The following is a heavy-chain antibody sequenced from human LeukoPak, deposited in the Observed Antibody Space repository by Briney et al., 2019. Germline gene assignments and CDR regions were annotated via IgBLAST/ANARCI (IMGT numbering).Heavy chain of an antibody. J-gene: IGHJ4*02. V-gene: IGHV4-39*01. CDR1: GGSLSSISYY. CDR3: ARHTVFFPYYFDY. CDR2: IYYSGST. D-gene: IGHD4-11*01. Sequence: SETLSLTCTVSGGSLSSISYYWGWIRQPPGKGLGWIGSIYYSGSTYYNPSLKSRVTISVDTSKNQFSLKLSSLTAADTAVYYCARHTVFFPYYFDYWGQGTLVTISS.